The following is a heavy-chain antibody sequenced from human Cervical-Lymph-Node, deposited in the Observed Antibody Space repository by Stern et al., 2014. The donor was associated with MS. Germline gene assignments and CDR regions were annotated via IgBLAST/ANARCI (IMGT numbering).Heavy chain of an antibody. Sequence: EVQLVQSGGGFVQPGGSLRLSCAASGFTFSSYSMNWVRQAPGKGLEWVSYISRSGSDIYYADSMKGRFTISRDKAKNSMYLQMNSLRAEDTAVYYCARDRGSTGYYVDFWGQGTLVTVSS. CDR3: ARDRGSTGYYVDF. CDR1: GFTFSSYS. V-gene: IGHV3-48*01. D-gene: IGHD3-22*01. J-gene: IGHJ4*02. CDR2: ISRSGSDI.